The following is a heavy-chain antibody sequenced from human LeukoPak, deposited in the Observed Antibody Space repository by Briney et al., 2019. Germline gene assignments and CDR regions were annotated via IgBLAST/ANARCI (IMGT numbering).Heavy chain of an antibody. CDR3: ARDLEAANTYYFDY. D-gene: IGHD6-13*01. Sequence: GGSLRLSCEGSGFSLSGYGMHWVRQAPGKGLEWVSIISSAGTTYYADSVKGRFTISRDNSKNTVYLQVNSLRDEDTAVYYCARDLEAANTYYFDYWGQGTMVTVSS. CDR1: GFSLSGYG. V-gene: IGHV3-66*01. CDR2: ISSAGTT. J-gene: IGHJ4*02.